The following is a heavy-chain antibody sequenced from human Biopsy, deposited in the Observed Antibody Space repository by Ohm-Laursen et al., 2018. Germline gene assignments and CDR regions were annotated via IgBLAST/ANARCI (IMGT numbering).Heavy chain of an antibody. Sequence: GASVRVSCKTSGYTFNNYGISWLRQAPGQGPEWLGWINPYNDNKNYAQQIQGRVTMTTDTSTSTAYMELRRLTSDDTAVYYCARMVGSVQSFWYYYSMDVWGQGTTVTVSS. D-gene: IGHD2-15*01. CDR3: ARMVGSVQSFWYYYSMDV. CDR2: INPYNDNK. CDR1: GYTFNNYG. V-gene: IGHV1-18*01. J-gene: IGHJ6*02.